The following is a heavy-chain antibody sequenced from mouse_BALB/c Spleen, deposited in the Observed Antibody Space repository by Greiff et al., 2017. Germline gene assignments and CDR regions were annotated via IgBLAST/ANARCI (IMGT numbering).Heavy chain of an antibody. D-gene: IGHD1-1*01. CDR3: ARLEGLLRGYAMDY. Sequence: EVKLMESGGDLVKPGGSLKLSCAASGFTFSSYGMSWVRQTPDKRLEWVATISSGGSYTYYPDSVKGRFTISRDNAKNTLYLQMSSLKSEDTAMYYCARLEGLLRGYAMDYWGQGTSVTVSS. CDR2: ISSGGSYT. V-gene: IGHV5-6*01. CDR1: GFTFSSYG. J-gene: IGHJ4*01.